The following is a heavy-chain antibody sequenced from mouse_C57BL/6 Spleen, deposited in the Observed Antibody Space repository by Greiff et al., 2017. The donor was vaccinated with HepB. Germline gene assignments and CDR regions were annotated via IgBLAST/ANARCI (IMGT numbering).Heavy chain of an antibody. D-gene: IGHD1-1*01. Sequence: QVQLQQPGAELVRPGPSVKLSCKASGYTFTSYWMHWVKQRPGQGLEWIGVIDPSDSYTNYNQKFKGKATLTVDTSSSTAYMQLSSLTSEDSAVYYCARKGDYGSGPWFAYWGQGTLVTVSA. CDR2: IDPSDSYT. V-gene: IGHV1-59*01. CDR3: ARKGDYGSGPWFAY. J-gene: IGHJ3*01. CDR1: GYTFTSYW.